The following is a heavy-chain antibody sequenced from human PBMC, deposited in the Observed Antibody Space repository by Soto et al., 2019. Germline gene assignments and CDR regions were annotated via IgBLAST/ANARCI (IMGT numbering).Heavy chain of an antibody. V-gene: IGHV4-31*03. CDR1: GGSISSGGYY. J-gene: IGHJ4*02. CDR3: ARGPGGSSSGLIDY. Sequence: QVQLQESGPGLVKPSQTLSLTCTVSGGSISSGGYYWSWIRQHPGKGLEWIGYIYYSGSTYYNPSLKSRVTVSVDTSKNQFSLKLSSVTAADTAVYYCARGPGGSSSGLIDYWGQGTLVTVSS. CDR2: IYYSGST. D-gene: IGHD6-6*01.